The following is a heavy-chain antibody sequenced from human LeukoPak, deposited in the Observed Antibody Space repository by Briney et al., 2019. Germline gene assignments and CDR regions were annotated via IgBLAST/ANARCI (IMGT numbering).Heavy chain of an antibody. D-gene: IGHD2-2*01. CDR3: AKMALIVVVPAAGFDP. V-gene: IGHV3-23*01. CDR1: GFTFSSYA. J-gene: IGHJ5*02. CDR2: ISGSGST. Sequence: QTGGSLRLSCAASGFTFSSYAMSWVRQAPGKGLEWVSAISGSGSTYYADSVKGRFTISRDNSKNTLYLQMNSLRAEDTAVYYCAKMALIVVVPAAGFDPWGQGTLVTVSS.